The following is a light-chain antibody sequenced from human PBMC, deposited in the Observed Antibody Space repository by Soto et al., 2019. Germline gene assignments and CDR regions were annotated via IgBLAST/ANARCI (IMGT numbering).Light chain of an antibody. Sequence: QSVLTQPPSASGSPGQSVTISCTGTSSDVGGYHYVSWYQQLPGKAPKLMIYEVSNRPSGVSNRFSGSKSGNTASLTISGLQAEDEADYYCSSYTSSSTPDVFGTGTKLTVL. CDR3: SSYTSSSTPDV. V-gene: IGLV2-14*01. J-gene: IGLJ1*01. CDR2: EVS. CDR1: SSDVGGYHY.